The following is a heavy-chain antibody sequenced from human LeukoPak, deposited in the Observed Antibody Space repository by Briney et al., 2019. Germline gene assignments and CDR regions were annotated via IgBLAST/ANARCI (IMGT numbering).Heavy chain of an antibody. CDR3: ARENITIYYYYYYMDV. J-gene: IGHJ6*03. CDR2: TYTSGST. Sequence: NPSETLSLTCTVSGGSISNNNYYWRWIRQPAGKGLERIGRTYTSGSTNYNPSLKSRVTMSVDTSKNQFSLKLSSVTAADTAVYYCARENITIYYYYYYMDVWGKGTTVTISS. V-gene: IGHV4-61*02. CDR1: GGSISNNNYY. D-gene: IGHD2-2*01.